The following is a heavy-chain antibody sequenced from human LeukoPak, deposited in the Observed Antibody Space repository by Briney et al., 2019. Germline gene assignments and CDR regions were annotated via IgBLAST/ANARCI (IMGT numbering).Heavy chain of an antibody. Sequence: PGGSLRLSCAASGFTFSSYAMSWVRQAPGKGLEWVSAISGSGGSTYYADSVKGRFTISRDNSKNTLYLQMNSLRAEDTAVYYCAKEGKYSQQWRSFRFDYWGQGTLVTVSS. J-gene: IGHJ4*02. V-gene: IGHV3-23*01. CDR2: ISGSGGST. D-gene: IGHD6-19*01. CDR1: GFTFSSYA. CDR3: AKEGKYSQQWRSFRFDY.